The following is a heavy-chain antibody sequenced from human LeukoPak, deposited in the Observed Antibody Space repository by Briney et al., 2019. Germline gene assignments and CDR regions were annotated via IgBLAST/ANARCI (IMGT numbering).Heavy chain of an antibody. J-gene: IGHJ3*02. CDR2: IYHSGST. CDR1: GYSISSGYY. D-gene: IGHD3-10*01. Sequence: SETLSLTCTVSGYSISSGYYWGWIRQPPGKGLEWIGSIYHSGSTYYNPSLKSRVTISVDTSKNQFSLKLSSVTAADTAVYYCARGPTFSPLLRGAFDIWGQGTMVTVSS. CDR3: ARGPTFSPLLRGAFDI. V-gene: IGHV4-38-2*02.